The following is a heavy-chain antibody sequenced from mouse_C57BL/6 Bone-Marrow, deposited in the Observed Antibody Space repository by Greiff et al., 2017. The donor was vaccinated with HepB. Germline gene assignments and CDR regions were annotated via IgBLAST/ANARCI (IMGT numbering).Heavy chain of an antibody. CDR1: GFSLTSYC. Sequence: QVQLKESGPGLVVPSQSLSITCTVSGFSLTSYCVHWVRQPPGKGLEWLVVIWSDGSATYNSALKSRLSISKDNTKSQVFLKMNSLQTDDTAMYYCARHNGYFYYAMDYWGQGNSVTVSS. J-gene: IGHJ4*01. D-gene: IGHD2-3*01. CDR2: IWSDGSA. V-gene: IGHV2-6-1*01. CDR3: ARHNGYFYYAMDY.